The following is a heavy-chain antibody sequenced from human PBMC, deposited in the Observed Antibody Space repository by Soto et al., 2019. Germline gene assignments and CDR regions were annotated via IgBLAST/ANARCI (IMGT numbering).Heavy chain of an antibody. Sequence: SETLSLTCTVSGGSISSYYWGWIRQPPGKGLEWIGSIYYSGITYYNTSLKSRVTISVDTPKNQFSLKLSSVTAADTAVYYCARGRRRGTITIFPNWFDPWGQGTLVTVSS. CDR1: GGSISSYY. V-gene: IGHV4-39*01. CDR2: IYYSGIT. D-gene: IGHD3-9*01. CDR3: ARGRRRGTITIFPNWFDP. J-gene: IGHJ5*02.